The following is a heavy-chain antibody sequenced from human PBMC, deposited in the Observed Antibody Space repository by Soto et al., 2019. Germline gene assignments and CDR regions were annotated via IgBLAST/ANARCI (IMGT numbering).Heavy chain of an antibody. Sequence: GGSLRLSCAASGFTFSSYAMSWVRQAPGKGLEWVAVMSYDGSNKYYADSVKGRFTISRDNSKNTLYLQMNSLRAEDTAVYYCAKEVTDFWSGYPPDVWGQGTTVTVSS. D-gene: IGHD3-3*01. CDR1: GFTFSSYA. CDR3: AKEVTDFWSGYPPDV. V-gene: IGHV3-30*18. J-gene: IGHJ6*02. CDR2: MSYDGSNK.